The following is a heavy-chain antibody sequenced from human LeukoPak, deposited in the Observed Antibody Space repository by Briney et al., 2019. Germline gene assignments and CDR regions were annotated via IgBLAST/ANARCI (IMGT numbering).Heavy chain of an antibody. J-gene: IGHJ3*02. D-gene: IGHD3-22*01. CDR2: IYYGGRT. V-gene: IGHV4-39*01. Sequence: SETLSLTCTVSGGSISSNTYYWVWIRPPTGKGLVCIGSIYYGGRTYYNPSLKSRAIFSVNTSKNQFFLKWSSVTAADTAVYYCARAYYYASSAFDIWGQGTMVTVSS. CDR1: GGSISSNTYY. CDR3: ARAYYYASSAFDI.